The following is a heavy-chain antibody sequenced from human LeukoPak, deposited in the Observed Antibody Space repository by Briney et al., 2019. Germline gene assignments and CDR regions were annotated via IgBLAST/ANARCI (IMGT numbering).Heavy chain of an antibody. J-gene: IGHJ3*02. CDR1: RYSFTSYW. Sequence: GESLKISCKGSRYSFTSYWIGWVRQMPGKGLEWMGIIYPGDSDTRYSPSFQGQVTISADKSISTAYLQWSSLKASDTAMYYCASAYSYGNDAFDTWGQGTMVTVSS. V-gene: IGHV5-51*01. CDR2: IYPGDSDT. CDR3: ASAYSYGNDAFDT. D-gene: IGHD5-18*01.